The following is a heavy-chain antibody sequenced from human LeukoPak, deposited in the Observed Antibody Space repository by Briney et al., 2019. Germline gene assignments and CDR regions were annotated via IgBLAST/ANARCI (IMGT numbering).Heavy chain of an antibody. V-gene: IGHV3-15*01. J-gene: IGHJ6*03. CDR1: GSTFSNAW. Sequence: GGSLRLSCAASGSTFSNAWMSWVRQAPGKGLEWLGRIKSKTDGGTTDYAAPVKGRFTISRDDSKNTLYLQMNSLKTEDTAVYYCTTELYYDFWSGYPHMDVWGKGTTVTVSS. D-gene: IGHD3-3*01. CDR3: TTELYYDFWSGYPHMDV. CDR2: IKSKTDGGTT.